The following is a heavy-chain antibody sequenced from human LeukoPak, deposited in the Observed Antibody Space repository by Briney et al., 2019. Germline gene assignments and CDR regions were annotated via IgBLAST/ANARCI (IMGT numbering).Heavy chain of an antibody. CDR2: INPNSGGT. V-gene: IGHV1-2*06. CDR3: ARVYDSSGYYYDRYAFGI. Sequence: ASVKVSCKASGYTFTGYYMHWVRQAPGQGLEWMGRINPNSGGTNYAQKFQGRVTMTRDTSISTAYMELSRLRSDDTAVYYCARVYDSSGYYYDRYAFGIWGQGTMVTVSS. D-gene: IGHD3-22*01. CDR1: GYTFTGYY. J-gene: IGHJ3*02.